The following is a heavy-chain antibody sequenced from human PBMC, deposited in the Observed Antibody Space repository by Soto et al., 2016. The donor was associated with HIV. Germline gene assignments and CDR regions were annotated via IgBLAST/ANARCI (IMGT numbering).Heavy chain of an antibody. Sequence: EVHLLESGGGLVQPGGSLTLSCAVSGFTFSNSAMSWVRQAPGKGLEWVSSISISGDTTYYADSVKGRFTISRDNSKNTVYLQMNSLKAGDTAVYYCAKEIRPNDYWGQGILVTVSS. CDR2: ISISGDTT. J-gene: IGHJ4*02. V-gene: IGHV3-23*01. CDR3: AKEIRPNDY. CDR1: GFTFSNSA.